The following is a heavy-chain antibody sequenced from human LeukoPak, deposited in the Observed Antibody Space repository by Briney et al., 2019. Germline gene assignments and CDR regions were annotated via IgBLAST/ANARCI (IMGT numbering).Heavy chain of an antibody. CDR3: ARDYYGSPPLDY. CDR2: ISAYSGDT. J-gene: IGHJ4*02. CDR1: GYTFTSYG. V-gene: IGHV1-18*01. D-gene: IGHD3-10*01. Sequence: ASVKVSCKASGYTFTSYGISWVRQAPGQGLEWMGWISAYSGDTNYAQKLQGRVTMTTDTSTSTAYMELRSLRSDDTATYYCARDYYGSPPLDYWGQGTLVTVSS.